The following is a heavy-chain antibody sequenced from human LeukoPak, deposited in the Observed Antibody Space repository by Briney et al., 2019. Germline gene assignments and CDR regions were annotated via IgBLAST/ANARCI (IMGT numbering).Heavy chain of an antibody. CDR1: GGSNSSGGYS. CDR3: AREVTMVRGVRWFDP. CDR2: IYHSGST. D-gene: IGHD3-10*01. Sequence: SETLSLTCAVSGGSNSSGGYSWSWIRQPPGKGLEWIGYIYHSGSTYYNPSLKSRVTISVDRSKNQFSLKLSSVTAADTAVYYCAREVTMVRGVRWFDPWGQGTLVTVSS. J-gene: IGHJ5*02. V-gene: IGHV4-30-2*01.